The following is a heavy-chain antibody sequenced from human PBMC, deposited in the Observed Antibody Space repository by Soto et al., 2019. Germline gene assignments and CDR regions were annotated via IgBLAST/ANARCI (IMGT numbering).Heavy chain of an antibody. J-gene: IGHJ5*02. V-gene: IGHV4-30-4*01. CDR3: ARHRLLVSTAREP. Sequence: LETLSLTSTVTGDYINSNNYYWNSIRKPPGKGQEWIGYLYYHENTSYTPSLKSLVTISRDTSKNQFSLELSSVTAADTAVYFWARHRLLVSTAREPWGQRGLVPVS. D-gene: IGHD2-2*01. CDR1: GDYINSNNYY. CDR2: LYYHENT.